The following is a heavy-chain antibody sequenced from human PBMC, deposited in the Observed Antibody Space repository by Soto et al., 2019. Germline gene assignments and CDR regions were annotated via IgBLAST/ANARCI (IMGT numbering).Heavy chain of an antibody. CDR3: AKARRCSHFRMFGVVIAGRTEDDWFAP. CDR2: ISGSGGST. V-gene: IGHV3-23*01. D-gene: IGHD3-3*01. CDR1: GFTLSRYA. J-gene: IGHJ5*02. Sequence: QLLESGGGLIQPGGSLRLSCAASGFTLSRYAMSWVRQAPGKGLEWVSAISGSGGSTKYADSVKGRFTIFRDNAKNALYQQMNRLRAEDTALYYGAKARRCSHFRMFGVVIAGRTEDDWFAPWGQGTLVNVSS.